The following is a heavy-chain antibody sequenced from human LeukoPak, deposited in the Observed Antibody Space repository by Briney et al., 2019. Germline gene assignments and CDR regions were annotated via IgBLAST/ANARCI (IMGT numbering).Heavy chain of an antibody. V-gene: IGHV4-39*01. Sequence: SDTLSLTCTVCGGSISSSSYYWGWIRQPPGKGLEWIGSMYYSGRTYYTPSLKSRVTISVDTSKNRFSLKLRSVTAADAAVYYCARQATYCSSTSCYKGVDAFDIWGQGTMVTVSS. D-gene: IGHD2-2*02. CDR2: MYYSGRT. CDR1: GGSISSSSYY. CDR3: ARQATYCSSTSCYKGVDAFDI. J-gene: IGHJ3*02.